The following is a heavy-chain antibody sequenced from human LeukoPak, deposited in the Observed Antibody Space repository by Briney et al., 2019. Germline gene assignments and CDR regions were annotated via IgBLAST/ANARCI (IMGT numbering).Heavy chain of an antibody. D-gene: IGHD3-22*01. CDR1: AGTFSIYA. CDR3: ATYYYDSSGYLLFDFDY. V-gene: IGHV1-69*13. CDR2: IIPMFGTA. J-gene: IGHJ4*02. Sequence: ASVKVSCRSSAGTFSIYAISWLRQAPGQGLEWMGGIIPMFGTANYAQKFQGRVTITADESTSTAYMELSRLRSEDTAVYYCATYYYDSSGYLLFDFDYWGQGTLVTVSS.